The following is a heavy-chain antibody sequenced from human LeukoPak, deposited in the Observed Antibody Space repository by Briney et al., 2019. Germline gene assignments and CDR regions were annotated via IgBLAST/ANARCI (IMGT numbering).Heavy chain of an antibody. Sequence: GGSLRLSCAASGFTFSSYAMSWVRQAPGKGLEWVSDITGNGDDTDYADSVKGRFTVSRDNSRNTLYLQINSLRAEDTAVYYCAKNGAYSGYDYIDYWGQGTLVTVSS. D-gene: IGHD5-12*01. V-gene: IGHV3-23*01. CDR2: ITGNGDDT. CDR1: GFTFSSYA. J-gene: IGHJ4*02. CDR3: AKNGAYSGYDYIDY.